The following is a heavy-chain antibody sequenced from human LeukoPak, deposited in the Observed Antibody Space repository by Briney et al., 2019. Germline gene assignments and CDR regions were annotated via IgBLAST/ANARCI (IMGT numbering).Heavy chain of an antibody. Sequence: PSETLSLTRAVYGGSFSGYYWSWIRQPPGKGLEWIGEINHSGSTNYNPSLKSRVTISVDTSKNQFSLKLSSVTAADTAVYCCARGGSLWFGEALGYWGQGTLVTVSS. J-gene: IGHJ4*02. V-gene: IGHV4-34*01. CDR3: ARGGSLWFGEALGY. CDR2: INHSGST. D-gene: IGHD3-10*01. CDR1: GGSFSGYY.